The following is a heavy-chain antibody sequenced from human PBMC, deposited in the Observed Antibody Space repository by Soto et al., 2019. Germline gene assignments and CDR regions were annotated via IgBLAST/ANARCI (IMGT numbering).Heavy chain of an antibody. V-gene: IGHV4-59*01. J-gene: IGHJ6*02. CDR3: ARYKSNYYYGMDV. CDR1: GGSISSYY. Sequence: SETLSLTCTVSGGSISSYYWSWIRQPPGKGLEWIGYIYYSGITNYNPSLKSRVTISVDTSKNQFSLKLSPVTAADTAVYYCARYKSNYYYGMDVWGQGTTVTVS. D-gene: IGHD1-20*01. CDR2: IYYSGIT.